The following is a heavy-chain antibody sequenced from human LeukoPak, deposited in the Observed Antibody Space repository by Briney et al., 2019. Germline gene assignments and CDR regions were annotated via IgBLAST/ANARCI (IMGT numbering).Heavy chain of an antibody. Sequence: PGGSLRLSCAASGFTFSSHGMHWVRQAPGKGLEWVALIWYDGSNKYYADSVKGRFTISRDNSEKTLYLQMNSLRVEDTAVYYCARIVTTMGRLDYWGQGTLVTVSS. CDR3: ARIVTTMGRLDY. D-gene: IGHD5-12*01. J-gene: IGHJ4*02. CDR2: IWYDGSNK. V-gene: IGHV3-33*01. CDR1: GFTFSSHG.